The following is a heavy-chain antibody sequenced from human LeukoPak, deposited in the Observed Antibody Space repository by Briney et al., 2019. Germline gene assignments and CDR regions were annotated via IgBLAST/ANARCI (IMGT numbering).Heavy chain of an antibody. J-gene: IGHJ4*02. CDR3: AKDVDFWSGYYMFDY. Sequence: GGSLRLSCAASGFTFSSYAMSWVRQAPGKGLEWVSAISGSGGSTYYADSVKGRFTISRDNSKNTLYLQMNSLRAEDTAVYYCAKDVDFWSGYYMFDYWGQGTLVTVSS. V-gene: IGHV3-23*01. CDR2: ISGSGGST. D-gene: IGHD3-3*01. CDR1: GFTFSSYA.